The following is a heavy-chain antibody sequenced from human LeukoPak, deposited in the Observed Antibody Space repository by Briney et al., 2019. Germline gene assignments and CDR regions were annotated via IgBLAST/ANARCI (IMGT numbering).Heavy chain of an antibody. CDR3: ARDPEDYYYYMDV. V-gene: IGHV3-30*04. CDR1: GFNLNSYS. J-gene: IGHJ6*03. Sequence: GGSLRLSCAASGFNLNSYSMHWVRQSPGKGLEWVAVISYDGSQKYYADSVKGRFSISRDNSKNTLLLQMNSLRSEDTALYYCARDPEDYYYYMDVWGNGTPVTVSS. CDR2: ISYDGSQK.